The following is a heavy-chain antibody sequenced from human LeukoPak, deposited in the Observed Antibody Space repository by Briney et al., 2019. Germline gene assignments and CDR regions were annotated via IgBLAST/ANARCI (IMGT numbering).Heavy chain of an antibody. V-gene: IGHV4-59*01. D-gene: IGHD3-16*02. CDR2: IYYSGST. Sequence: SETLSLTCTVSGGSISSYYWSWIRQPPGKGLEWIGYIYYSGSTNYNPSLKSRVTISVDTSKNQFSLKLSSVTAADTAVYYCARAAPLRLGELSPFDYWGQGTLVTVSS. CDR3: ARAAPLRLGELSPFDY. J-gene: IGHJ4*02. CDR1: GGSISSYY.